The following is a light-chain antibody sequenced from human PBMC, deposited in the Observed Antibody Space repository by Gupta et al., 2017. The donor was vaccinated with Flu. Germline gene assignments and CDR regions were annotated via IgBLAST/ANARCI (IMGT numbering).Light chain of an antibody. J-gene: IGLJ1*01. CDR1: SSDVGGYNY. Sequence: SALTQPASVSGSPGQSITISCTGTSSDVGGYNYVFWYQQHPRNAPQLMIYEVSNRPSGVANRFSVSNSGNTASLTISGLQADDEADYYCSSYTSSSPPIVFGTGTKVTVL. V-gene: IGLV2-14*01. CDR3: SSYTSSSPPIV. CDR2: EVS.